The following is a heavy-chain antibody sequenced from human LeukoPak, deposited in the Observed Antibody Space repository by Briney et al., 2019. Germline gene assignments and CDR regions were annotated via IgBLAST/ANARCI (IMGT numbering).Heavy chain of an antibody. CDR1: GFTFDDYG. D-gene: IGHD3-3*01. J-gene: IGHJ5*02. CDR3: AKPIYDFWSGYSSGANWFDP. Sequence: PGGSLRLSCAASGFTFDDYGMSWVRQAPGKGLEWVSGINWNGGSTGYADSVKGRFTISRDNAKNSLYLQMNSLRAEDTAVYYCAKPIYDFWSGYSSGANWFDPWGQGTLVTVSS. CDR2: INWNGGST. V-gene: IGHV3-20*04.